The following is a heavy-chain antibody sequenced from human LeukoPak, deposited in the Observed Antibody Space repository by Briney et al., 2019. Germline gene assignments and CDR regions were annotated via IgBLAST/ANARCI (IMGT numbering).Heavy chain of an antibody. J-gene: IGHJ3*02. V-gene: IGHV1-69*13. CDR1: GGTFSSYA. CDR2: IIPTFGTA. Sequence: SVKVSCKASGGTFSSYAISWVRQAPGQGLEWMGGIIPTFGTANYAQKFQGRVTITADESTSTAYMELSSLRSEDTAVYYCARVEVNYDILTGYPDAFDIWGQGTMVTVSS. CDR3: ARVEVNYDILTGYPDAFDI. D-gene: IGHD3-9*01.